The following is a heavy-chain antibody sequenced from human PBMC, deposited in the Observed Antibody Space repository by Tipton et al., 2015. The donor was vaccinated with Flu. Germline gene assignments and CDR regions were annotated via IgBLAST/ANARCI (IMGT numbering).Heavy chain of an antibody. CDR2: IYYSGST. CDR3: ARDRWGEGSGSYLDY. Sequence: LRLSCTVSGGSISSGDYYWSWIRQPPGKGLEWIGYIYYSGSTYYNPPLKSRVTISVDTSKNQFSLKLSSVTAADTAVYYCARDRWGEGSGSYLDYWGQGTLVTVSS. J-gene: IGHJ4*02. V-gene: IGHV4-30-4*01. CDR1: GGSISSGDYY. D-gene: IGHD3-10*01.